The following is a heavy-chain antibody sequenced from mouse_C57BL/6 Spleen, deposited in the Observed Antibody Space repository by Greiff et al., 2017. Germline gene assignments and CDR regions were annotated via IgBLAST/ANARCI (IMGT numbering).Heavy chain of an antibody. D-gene: IGHD3-2*02. CDR3: AREWRLRLLAWFAY. J-gene: IGHJ3*01. CDR2: INPSNGGT. Sequence: VQLQQPGTELVKPGASVKLSCKASGYTFTSYWMHWVKQRPGQGLEWIGNINPSNGGTNYNEKFKSKATLTVDKSSSTAYMQRSSLTSEDSAVYYCAREWRLRLLAWFAYGGQGTLVTVSA. CDR1: GYTFTSYW. V-gene: IGHV1-53*01.